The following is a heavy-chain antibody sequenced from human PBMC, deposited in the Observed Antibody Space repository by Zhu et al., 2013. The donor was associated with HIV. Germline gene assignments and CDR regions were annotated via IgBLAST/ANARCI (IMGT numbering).Heavy chain of an antibody. V-gene: IGHV1-18*01. Sequence: QVQLVQSGAEVKKPGASVKVSCKASGYIFTSFGISWVRQAPGQRLEWMGWISGYNGKTHYARNLQDRVSMTVDISSSTAYLELRSLRSDDTATYYCARGRYYYDHDGYYHEYFQVWGQGTLVTVSS. J-gene: IGHJ1*01. D-gene: IGHD3-22*01. CDR2: ISGYNGKT. CDR3: ARGRYYYDHDGYYHEYFQV. CDR1: GYIFTSFG.